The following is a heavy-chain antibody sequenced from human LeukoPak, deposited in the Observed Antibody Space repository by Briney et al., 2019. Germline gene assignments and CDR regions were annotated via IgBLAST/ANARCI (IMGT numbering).Heavy chain of an antibody. J-gene: IGHJ4*02. V-gene: IGHV3-48*01. D-gene: IGHD3-16*02. Sequence: GGSLRLSCAASGFTFSSYSMNWVRQAPGKGLEWGSYISSSSSTIYYADSVKGRFTISRDNAKNSLYLQMNSLRAEGTAVYYCARRPLDVWGSYRFDYWGQGTLVTVSS. CDR1: GFTFSSYS. CDR3: ARRPLDVWGSYRFDY. CDR2: ISSSSSTI.